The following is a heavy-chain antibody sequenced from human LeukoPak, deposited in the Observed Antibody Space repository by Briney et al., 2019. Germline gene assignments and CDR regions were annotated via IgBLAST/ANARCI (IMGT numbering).Heavy chain of an antibody. Sequence: NPGGSLRLSCAASGFTFSSYAISWVRQAPGQGLEWMGGIIPIFGTANYAQKFQGRVTITADKSTSTAYMELSSLRSEDTAVYYCASSRSYSSNVLEAFDIWGQGTMVTVSS. D-gene: IGHD6-13*01. CDR1: GFTFSSYA. CDR3: ASSRSYSSNVLEAFDI. CDR2: IIPIFGTA. V-gene: IGHV1-69*06. J-gene: IGHJ3*02.